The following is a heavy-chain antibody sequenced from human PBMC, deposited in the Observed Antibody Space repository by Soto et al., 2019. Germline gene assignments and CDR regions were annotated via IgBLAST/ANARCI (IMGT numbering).Heavy chain of an antibody. CDR3: ARSRGADFDY. J-gene: IGHJ4*02. Sequence: EVQLVESGGALVQPGGSLRLSCAASGFTLSNYDMHWVRQATGKGLEWVSAIDPAGDTYYPGSVKGRFTISREKAKNSLYLQMNSLRAGDTAVYYCARSRGADFDYWSQGTLVTVSS. CDR2: IDPAGDT. CDR1: GFTLSNYD. D-gene: IGHD3-10*01. V-gene: IGHV3-13*04.